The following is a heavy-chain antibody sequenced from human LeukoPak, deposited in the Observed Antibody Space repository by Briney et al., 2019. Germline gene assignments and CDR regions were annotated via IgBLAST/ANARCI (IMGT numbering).Heavy chain of an antibody. CDR2: INHSGST. Sequence: PSETLSVTCAVYGGSFSGYYWSWIRQPPGKGLEWIGEINHSGSTNYNPSLKSRVTISVDTSKNQFSLKLSSVTAADTAVYYCARAPQGFDYWGQGTLVTVSS. CDR3: ARAPQGFDY. J-gene: IGHJ4*02. V-gene: IGHV4-34*01. CDR1: GGSFSGYY.